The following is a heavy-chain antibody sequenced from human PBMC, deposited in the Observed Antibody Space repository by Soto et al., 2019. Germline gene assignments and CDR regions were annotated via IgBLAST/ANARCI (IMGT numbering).Heavy chain of an antibody. J-gene: IGHJ4*02. CDR2: ISAYNGNT. V-gene: IGHV1-18*01. Sequence: QVQLVQSGAEVKKPGASVKVSCKASGVTFTNYAIHWVRQAPGQGLEWMGWISAYNGNTNYAQKLQGRVTMTTDTSTSTTNRGLRSLRSDDTAVYYFASGWFWECGYYFDYLGQGSLGTVFS. D-gene: IGHD3-10*01. CDR1: GVTFTNYA. CDR3: ASGWFWECGYYFDY.